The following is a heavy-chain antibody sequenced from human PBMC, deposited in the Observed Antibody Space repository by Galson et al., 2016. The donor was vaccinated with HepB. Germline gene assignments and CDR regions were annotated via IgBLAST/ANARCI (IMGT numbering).Heavy chain of an antibody. J-gene: IGHJ4*02. CDR2: IKQDGSEK. Sequence: LRLSCAVSGFTFSSYWMSRVRQGPGKGLEWVAIIKQDGSEKYYVDSVKGRFTISRDNAKKSLYLQMNSLRAEDTAVYYCARVGIGSSWYFDYWGQGTLVTVSS. V-gene: IGHV3-7*01. CDR1: GFTFSSYW. D-gene: IGHD6-13*01. CDR3: ARVGIGSSWYFDY.